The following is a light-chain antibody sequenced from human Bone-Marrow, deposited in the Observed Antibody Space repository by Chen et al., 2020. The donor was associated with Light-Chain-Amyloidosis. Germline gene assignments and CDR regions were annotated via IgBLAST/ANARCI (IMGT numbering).Light chain of an antibody. CDR2: EVI. CDR1: NSDVGRYDY. J-gene: IGLJ3*02. V-gene: IGLV2-8*01. CDR3: CSYGGDSWV. Sequence: QSALTQPPSASGSPGQSVTISCTGTNSDVGRYDYVSWYQPHPGKAPKFLIYEVIKRSSGVPDRFSGSKSGNTDCRTVSGLQAEDEADYYCCSYGGDSWVFGGGTKLTVL.